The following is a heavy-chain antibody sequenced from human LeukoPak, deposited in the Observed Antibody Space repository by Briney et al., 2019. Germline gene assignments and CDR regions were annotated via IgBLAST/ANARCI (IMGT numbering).Heavy chain of an antibody. V-gene: IGHV3-23*01. J-gene: IGHJ4*02. CDR2: ISGSGDST. CDR1: GFTFSSYA. Sequence: GGSLRLSCAAAGFTFSSYAMSWVSQAPGKGRGWVSAISGSGDSTHNEDSMNGRFTISRDNSEDSLYLQMSSLRAEDTAVYYCAKDRQYSGYDCSTDYWGQGTLVTVSS. CDR3: AKDRQYSGYDCSTDY. D-gene: IGHD5-12*01.